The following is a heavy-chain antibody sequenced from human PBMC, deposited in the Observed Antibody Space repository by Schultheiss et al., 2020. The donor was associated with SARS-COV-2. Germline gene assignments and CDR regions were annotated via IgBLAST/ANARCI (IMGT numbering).Heavy chain of an antibody. V-gene: IGHV1-18*04. J-gene: IGHJ4*02. CDR2: ISAYIGNT. CDR1: GYTFTSYG. Sequence: ASVKVSCKASGYTFTSYGISWVRQAPGQGLEWMGWISAYIGNTNYAHKLQGRVTMTTDTSTSTAYMELSSLRSEDTAVYYCARDGGVMVRGVTTKYFDYWGQGTLVTVSS. CDR3: ARDGGVMVRGVTTKYFDY. D-gene: IGHD3-10*01.